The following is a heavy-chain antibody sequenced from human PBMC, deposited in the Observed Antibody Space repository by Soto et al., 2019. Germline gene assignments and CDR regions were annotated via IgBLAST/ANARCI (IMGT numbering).Heavy chain of an antibody. J-gene: IGHJ4*02. Sequence: QVQLQQWGAGLLKPSETLSLNCAVTGGSLSGYYWSWVRQPPGKGLEWIGEVKDGGHTNYSPSLRGRVNISSDTSNNKFSLKLNSVTAADTGVYYCARGHEGDVATHWEQGSLVTVSS. CDR3: ARGHEGDVATH. CDR1: GGSLSGYY. D-gene: IGHD5-12*01. V-gene: IGHV4-34*01. CDR2: VKDGGHT.